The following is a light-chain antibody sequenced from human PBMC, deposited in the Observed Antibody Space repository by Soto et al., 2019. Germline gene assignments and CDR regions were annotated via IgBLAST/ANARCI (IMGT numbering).Light chain of an antibody. CDR2: GNT. CDR1: SSNIGAGYD. V-gene: IGLV1-40*01. J-gene: IGLJ2*01. CDR3: QSYDSRLSCYVV. Sequence: QSVLTQPPSVSGAPGQRVTISCTGSSSNIGAGYDVHWYQQLPGTAPKLLIYGNTNRPSGVPDRFSGSKSDTSASLAITGLQAEDEADYYCQSYDSRLSCYVVFGGGTKLTVL.